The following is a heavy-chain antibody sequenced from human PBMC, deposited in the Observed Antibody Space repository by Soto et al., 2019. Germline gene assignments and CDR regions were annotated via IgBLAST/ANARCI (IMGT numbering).Heavy chain of an antibody. CDR3: ARDREGDIAREYFGY. D-gene: IGHD5-12*01. Sequence: QVQLVESGGGVVQPGKSLRLSCAASGFTFSSYGMHWVRQAPGKGLEWVAVIWYDGRNTNYAVSVKGRFTISRDNSKNALYLQMNSLRGEDTAVYYCARDREGDIAREYFGYWGQGTLVTVSS. CDR2: IWYDGRNT. J-gene: IGHJ4*02. CDR1: GFTFSSYG. V-gene: IGHV3-33*01.